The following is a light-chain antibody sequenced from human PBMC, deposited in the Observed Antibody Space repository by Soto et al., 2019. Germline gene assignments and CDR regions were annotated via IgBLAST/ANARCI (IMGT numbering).Light chain of an antibody. J-gene: IGKJ1*01. V-gene: IGKV1-5*03. CDR3: QQYHTYSWT. CDR2: KAS. Sequence: MTQSPSTLSASIGDRVTITCRASQSIGDSLAWYQQKPGKAPNLLIYKASSLQSGVPSRFSGGGSGTEFTLTISSLQPDDFATYYCQQYHTYSWTFGQGSNVAI. CDR1: QSIGDS.